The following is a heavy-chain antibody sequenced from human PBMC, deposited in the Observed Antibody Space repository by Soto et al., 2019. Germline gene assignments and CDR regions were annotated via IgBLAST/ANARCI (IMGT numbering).Heavy chain of an antibody. Sequence: SETLSLTCAVSGGSINRGSYSWSWIRQPPGKGLEWIGYIYHSGSTYYNPSLKSRVTISVDRSKNQFSLKLSSVTAADTAVYYCARGGYYDSSGCYYDYWGRGTPVTVSS. CDR2: IYHSGST. V-gene: IGHV4-30-2*01. D-gene: IGHD3-22*01. CDR1: GGSINRGSYS. J-gene: IGHJ4*02. CDR3: ARGGYYDSSGCYYDY.